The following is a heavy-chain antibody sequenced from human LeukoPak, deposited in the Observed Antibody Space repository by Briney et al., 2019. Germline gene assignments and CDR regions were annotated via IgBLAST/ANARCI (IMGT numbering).Heavy chain of an antibody. CDR1: LFTLPDYL. CDR2: IRSRSIGGAI. CDR3: TRRRYISGYDYMNV. V-gene: IGHV3-49*04. J-gene: IGHJ6*03. D-gene: IGHD5-18*01. Sequence: RSLSLSCSTSLFTLPDYLLSGVGQAPAKGLEWLSFIRSRSIGGAIESGASVKGRLTISRDDSKSIAYLQVECLQPEHTAIYYSTRRRYISGYDYMNVRGKGTTVTASS.